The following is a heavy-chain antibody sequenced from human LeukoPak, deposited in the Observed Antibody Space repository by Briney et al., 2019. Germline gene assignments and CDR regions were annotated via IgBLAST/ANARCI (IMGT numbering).Heavy chain of an antibody. CDR1: GDSVSTNRVA. D-gene: IGHD2-15*01. CDR2: TYYRSKWNN. Sequence: SQTLSLTCAISGDSVSTNRVAWNWIRQSPSRGLEWLGRTYYRSKWNNDNAVSVRSRIAINPDTSKNQFSLQLNSLTPDDTALYFCARGRYSGFDLWGQGTMVTVSS. V-gene: IGHV6-1*01. J-gene: IGHJ3*01. CDR3: ARGRYSGFDL.